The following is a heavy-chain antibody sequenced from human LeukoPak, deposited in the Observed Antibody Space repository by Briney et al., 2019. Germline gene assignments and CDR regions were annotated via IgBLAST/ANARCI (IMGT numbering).Heavy chain of an antibody. D-gene: IGHD3-3*01. CDR3: TRDASLWSGYYDI. Sequence: PSETLSLTCTVSGGSISSGSYYWSWIRQPPGKGLEWIGYIYDSGSTKYNPSLKSRVTISADASKNQFSLKLNSVTAADTAVYFCTRDASLWSGYYDIWGQGTMVTVSS. CDR1: GGSISSGSYY. V-gene: IGHV4-61*01. CDR2: IYDSGST. J-gene: IGHJ3*02.